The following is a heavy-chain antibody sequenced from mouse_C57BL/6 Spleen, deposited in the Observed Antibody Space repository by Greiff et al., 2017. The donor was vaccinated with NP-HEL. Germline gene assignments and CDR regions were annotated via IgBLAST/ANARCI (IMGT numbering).Heavy chain of an antibody. V-gene: IGHV1-72*01. CDR3: ARAYYSNYEFAY. CDR1: GYTFTSYW. Sequence: QVQLQQPGAELVKPGASVKLSCKASGYTFTSYWMHWVKQRPGRGLEWIGRIDPNSGGTKYNEKFKSKATLTVDKPSSTAYMQRSSLTSEDSAVYYCARAYYSNYEFAYWGQGTLVTVSA. D-gene: IGHD2-5*01. CDR2: IDPNSGGT. J-gene: IGHJ3*01.